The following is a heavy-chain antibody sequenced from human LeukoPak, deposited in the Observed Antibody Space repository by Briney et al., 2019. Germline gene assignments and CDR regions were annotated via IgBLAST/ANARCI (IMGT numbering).Heavy chain of an antibody. V-gene: IGHV1-8*03. Sequence: GASVKVSCKASGYTFTSYDINWVRQATGQGLEWMGWMNPNSGNTGYAQKFQGRVTITRNTSISTAYMELSSLRSEDTAVYYCARDYKWGGYNKVTYYMDVWGKGTTVTVSS. CDR3: ARDYKWGGYNKVTYYMDV. D-gene: IGHD5-24*01. CDR2: MNPNSGNT. J-gene: IGHJ6*03. CDR1: GYTFTSYD.